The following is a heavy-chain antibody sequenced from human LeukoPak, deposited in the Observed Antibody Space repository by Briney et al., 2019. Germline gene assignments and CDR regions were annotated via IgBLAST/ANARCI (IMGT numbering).Heavy chain of an antibody. D-gene: IGHD1-7*01. CDR3: ARKECSVDRTCPFDY. Sequence: ASVKVSCKASGYTFTSYGISWVRQAPGQGLEWMGWISAYNGNTNYAQKLQGRVTMTTDTSTSTAYMELRSLRSDDTAVYYCARKECSVDRTCPFDYWGQGTLVTVSS. CDR1: GYTFTSYG. V-gene: IGHV1-18*01. J-gene: IGHJ4*02. CDR2: ISAYNGNT.